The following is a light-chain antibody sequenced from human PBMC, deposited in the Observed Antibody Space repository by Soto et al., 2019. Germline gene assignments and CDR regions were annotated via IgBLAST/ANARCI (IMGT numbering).Light chain of an antibody. Sequence: QSVLTQPASVSGSPGQSITISCTGTSSDVGGYNYVSWYQQHPGKAPKLMIYDVTNRPSGISNSFSGSKSCNTASLTISWLQAEDEADYYCSSYTSTSTYVFGTGTKVTVL. CDR1: SSDVGGYNY. CDR3: SSYTSTSTYV. CDR2: DVT. J-gene: IGLJ1*01. V-gene: IGLV2-14*01.